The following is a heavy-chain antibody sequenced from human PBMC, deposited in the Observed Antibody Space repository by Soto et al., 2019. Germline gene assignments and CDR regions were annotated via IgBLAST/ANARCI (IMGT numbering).Heavy chain of an antibody. CDR2: INPSGGST. CDR3: ARAGGGRGRRFDY. D-gene: IGHD3-16*01. Sequence: QVQLVQSGAEVTKPGASVTVSCKASGYSFTSYYIQWVRQAPGQGLEWMGIINPSGGSTTSAQKFQGRVTGTRDTSTSTVYMELSSLTSEDTAVYYCARAGGGRGRRFDYWGQGTLVTVSS. CDR1: GYSFTSYY. J-gene: IGHJ4*02. V-gene: IGHV1-46*01.